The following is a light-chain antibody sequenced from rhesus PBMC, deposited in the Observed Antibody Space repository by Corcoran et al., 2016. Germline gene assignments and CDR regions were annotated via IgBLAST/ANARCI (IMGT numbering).Light chain of an antibody. J-gene: IGKJ4*01. CDR3: QHSFGSPLT. CDR2: KAS. V-gene: IGKV1-74*01. Sequence: DIQMTQSPSSLSASVGDRVTITCRASEDVDNYLHCYQQKPGTAPRLLIYKASILQTGVPSRFSGSGSGTSCTLTISSLRPEDFGTYYCQHSFGSPLTFGGGTKVDLK. CDR1: EDVDNY.